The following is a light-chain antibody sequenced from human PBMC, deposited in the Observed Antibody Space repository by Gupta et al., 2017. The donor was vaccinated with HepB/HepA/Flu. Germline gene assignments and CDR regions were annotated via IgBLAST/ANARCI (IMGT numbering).Light chain of an antibody. J-gene: IGLJ2*01. CDR2: DVS. V-gene: IGLV2-14*01. CDR3: SSYTSSITVV. Sequence: QSALTQPASVSGSPGQSITISCPGTSSDVGGYNFVSWYQQQPGNAPKLMIYDVSNRPSGVSNRFSGSKSGNTASLTISGLQAEDEADYYCSSYTSSITVVFGGGTKLTVL. CDR1: SSDVGGYNF.